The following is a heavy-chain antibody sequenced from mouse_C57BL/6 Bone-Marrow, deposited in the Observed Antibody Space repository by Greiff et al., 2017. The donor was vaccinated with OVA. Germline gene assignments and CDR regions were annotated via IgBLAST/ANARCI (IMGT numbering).Heavy chain of an antibody. J-gene: IGHJ1*03. CDR3: TTGDWYFDV. CDR1: GYTFTSYW. CDR2: IYPGNSDT. V-gene: IGHV1-5*01. Sequence: EVKVVEPGTVLARPGASVKMSCKTSGYTFTSYWMHWVKQRPGQGLEWIGAIYPGNSDTSYKQKFKGKAKLTAVTSASTAYMELSSLTNEASAVYCCTTGDWYFDVWGTGTTVTVSA.